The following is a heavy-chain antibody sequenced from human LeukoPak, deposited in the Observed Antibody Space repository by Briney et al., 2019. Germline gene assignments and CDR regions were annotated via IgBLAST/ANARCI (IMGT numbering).Heavy chain of an antibody. J-gene: IGHJ4*02. V-gene: IGHV4-34*01. D-gene: IGHD3-10*01. CDR1: GGSFSGYY. CDR2: INHSGST. Sequence: SSETPSLTCAVYGGSFSGYYWSWIRQPPGKGLEWIGEINHSGSTNYNPSLKSRVTISVDTSKNQFSLRLTSVTAADTAVYYCAREGEYYGSGSYCDYWGQGTLVTVSS. CDR3: AREGEYYGSGSYCDY.